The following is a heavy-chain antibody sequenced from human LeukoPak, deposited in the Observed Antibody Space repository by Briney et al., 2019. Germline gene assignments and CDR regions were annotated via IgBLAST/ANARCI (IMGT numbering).Heavy chain of an antibody. D-gene: IGHD3-22*01. CDR1: GGSISSYY. J-gene: IGHJ4*02. V-gene: IGHV4-59*01. Sequence: SETLSLTCTVSGGSISSYYWSWTRQPPGKGLEWLGNIYYSGSTNYNPSLKSRVTISVDTSKNQFSLKLSSVTAADTAVYYCARDQYYYDSSGYYRFDYWGQGTLVTVSS. CDR2: IYYSGST. CDR3: ARDQYYYDSSGYYRFDY.